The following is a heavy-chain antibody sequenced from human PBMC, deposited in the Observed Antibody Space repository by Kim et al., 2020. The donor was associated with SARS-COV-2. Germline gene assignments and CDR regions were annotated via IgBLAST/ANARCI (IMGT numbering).Heavy chain of an antibody. CDR3: ARVAGGSGAFDI. J-gene: IGHJ3*02. Sequence: SVKVSCTASGATFSSYAFSWVRQAPGQGLEWMGGIIPFLDTTNYAQKFQGRVTMTADESTSTAYMELSTLRSEDTAMYYCARVAGGSGAFDIWGQGTKVTVSS. V-gene: IGHV1-69*13. CDR2: IIPFLDTT. D-gene: IGHD2-15*01. CDR1: GATFSSYA.